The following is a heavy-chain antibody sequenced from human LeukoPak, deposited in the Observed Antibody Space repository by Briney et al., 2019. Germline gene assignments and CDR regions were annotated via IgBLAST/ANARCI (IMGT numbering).Heavy chain of an antibody. Sequence: SSVKVSCKASGYTFTSYGISWVRQDPGQGLEWMGWISAYNGNTKYAQQLQGRVTMATDTSTSTAYMELRSLRSDDTAVYYCARNSSGWYGYWGQGTLVTVSS. V-gene: IGHV1-18*01. CDR3: ARNSSGWYGY. CDR1: GYTFTSYG. CDR2: ISAYNGNT. D-gene: IGHD6-19*01. J-gene: IGHJ4*02.